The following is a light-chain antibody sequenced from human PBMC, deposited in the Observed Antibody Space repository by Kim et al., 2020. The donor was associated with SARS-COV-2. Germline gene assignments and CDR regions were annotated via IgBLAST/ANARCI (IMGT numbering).Light chain of an antibody. CDR2: EVT. Sequence: QSALTQPPYASGSPGQSVTISCTGTSSDVGGYDYVSWYQHHPGKAPKLVTFEVTKRPSGVPDRFSGSKSGNTASLTVSGLQAEDEADYYCSSYTDSKNLLFGGGTQLTVL. CDR3: SSYTDSKNLL. J-gene: IGLJ2*01. V-gene: IGLV2-8*01. CDR1: SSDVGGYDY.